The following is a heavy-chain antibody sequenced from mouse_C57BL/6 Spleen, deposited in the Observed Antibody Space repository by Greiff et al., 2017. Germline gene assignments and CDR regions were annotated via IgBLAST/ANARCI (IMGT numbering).Heavy chain of an antibody. Sequence: ESGPGLVKPSQSLSHTCSVTGYSITSGYYWNWIRQFPGNKLEWMGYISYDGSNNYNPSLKNRISITRDTSKNQFFLKLNSVTTEDTATYYCARENDGYYLDAMDYWGQGTSGTVSS. J-gene: IGHJ4*01. CDR2: ISYDGSN. CDR3: ARENDGYYLDAMDY. V-gene: IGHV3-6*01. CDR1: GYSITSGYY. D-gene: IGHD2-3*01.